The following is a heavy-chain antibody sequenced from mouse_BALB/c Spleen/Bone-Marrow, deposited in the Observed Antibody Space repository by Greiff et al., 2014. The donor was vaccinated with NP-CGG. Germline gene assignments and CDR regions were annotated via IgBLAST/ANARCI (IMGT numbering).Heavy chain of an antibody. CDR1: GFSLTSYD. CDR3: VRGVNFDY. J-gene: IGHJ2*01. Sequence: VHLVESGPGLVAPSQSLSITCTVSGFSLTSYDISWIRQPPGKGLEWLGVIWTGGGTNYNSAFMSRLSISKDNSKSQVFLKMNSLQTDDTAIYYCVRGVNFDYWGQGTTLAVSS. CDR2: IWTGGGT. V-gene: IGHV2-9-2*01.